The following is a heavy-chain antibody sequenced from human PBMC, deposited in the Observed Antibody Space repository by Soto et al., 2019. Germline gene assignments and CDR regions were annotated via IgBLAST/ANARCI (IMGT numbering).Heavy chain of an antibody. CDR3: ARVAFGPIDY. D-gene: IGHD3-16*01. J-gene: IGHJ4*02. CDR1: NYSISSGYY. Sequence: SETLSLTCTVSNYSISSGYYWGWIRQSPGEGLEWIVSMYHSGTTYCNPSLKSRVTISIDTSKNQFSLKLTSVTSADTAVYFCARVAFGPIDYWGQGTLVTVSS. V-gene: IGHV4-38-2*02. CDR2: MYHSGTT.